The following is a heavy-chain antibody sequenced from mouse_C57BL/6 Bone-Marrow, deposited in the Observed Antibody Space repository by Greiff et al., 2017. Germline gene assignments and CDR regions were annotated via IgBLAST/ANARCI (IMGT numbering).Heavy chain of an antibody. V-gene: IGHV1-9*01. Sequence: VQLQQSGAELMKPGASVKLSCKATGYTFTGYWLEWVKQRPRHGLLWSGEIIPCSGSTNYNEKFKSKATLTADTSSNTAYMQLSSLTSEDSAIYYCARSGNFHYWGKGTTLTVSS. CDR1: GYTFTGYW. D-gene: IGHD2-1*01. J-gene: IGHJ2*01. CDR2: IIPCSGST. CDR3: ARSGNFHY.